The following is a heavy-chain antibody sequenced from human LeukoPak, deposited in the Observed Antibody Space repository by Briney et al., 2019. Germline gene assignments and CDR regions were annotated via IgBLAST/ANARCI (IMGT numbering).Heavy chain of an antibody. CDR3: ARGGYCSSTSCYHYYYYYYMDV. J-gene: IGHJ6*03. Sequence: LVKVSCKASGGTFSSYAISWVRQAPGQGLEWMGGIIPIFGTANYAQKFQGRVTITADESTSTAYMELSSLRSEDTAVYYCARGGYCSSTSCYHYYYYYYMDVWGKGTTVTVSS. CDR2: IIPIFGTA. V-gene: IGHV1-69*01. CDR1: GGTFSSYA. D-gene: IGHD2-2*03.